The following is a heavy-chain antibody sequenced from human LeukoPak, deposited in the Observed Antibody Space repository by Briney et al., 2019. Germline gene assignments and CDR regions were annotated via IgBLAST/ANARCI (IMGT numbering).Heavy chain of an antibody. CDR3: ARASSTY. CDR2: IDPHSGGT. V-gene: IGHV1-2*02. Sequence: AAVKVSCKTSGYTFTNYYVHWVRQAPGQGLEWTGWIDPHSGGTNFAQKFKGRVTGTSDTSISTVYMELDRLQSDDTAVYYCARASSTYWGQGTQVTVS. J-gene: IGHJ4*02. CDR1: GYTFTNYY.